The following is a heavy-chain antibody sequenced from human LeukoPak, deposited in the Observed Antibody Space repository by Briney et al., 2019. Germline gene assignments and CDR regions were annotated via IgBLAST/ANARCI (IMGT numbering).Heavy chain of an antibody. CDR3: AKGGGYSSGWTLDY. D-gene: IGHD6-19*01. V-gene: IGHV3-30*18. J-gene: IGHJ4*02. CDR1: GFTFSSYG. Sequence: QPGGSLRLSCAASGFTFSSYGMHWVRQAPGKGLEWVAVISYDGSNKYYADSVKGRFTISRDNSKNTLYLQMNSLRAEDTAVYYCAKGGGYSSGWTLDYWGQGTLVTVSS. CDR2: ISYDGSNK.